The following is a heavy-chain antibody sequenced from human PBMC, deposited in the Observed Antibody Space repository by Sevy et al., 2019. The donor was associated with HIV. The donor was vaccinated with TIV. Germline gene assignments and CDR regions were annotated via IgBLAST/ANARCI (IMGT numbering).Heavy chain of an antibody. CDR1: AFTFSTYA. CDR3: AKTFAIFGVLMSPDFDS. D-gene: IGHD3-3*01. CDR2: ISYDGSHK. V-gene: IGHV3-30*18. Sequence: GGSLRLSCAASAFTFSTYAMHWVRQAPGKGLEWVAVISYDGSHKYYADSVKGRFTISRDNAKSTLYLQMNSLRAEDTAVYYCAKTFAIFGVLMSPDFDSWGQGTLVTVSS. J-gene: IGHJ5*01.